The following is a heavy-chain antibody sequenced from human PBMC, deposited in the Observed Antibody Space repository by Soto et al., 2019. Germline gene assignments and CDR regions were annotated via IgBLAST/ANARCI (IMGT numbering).Heavy chain of an antibody. V-gene: IGHV1-58*01. CDR2: IVVGSGNT. CDR1: GFTFASST. CDR3: AAGYLNWFDP. D-gene: IGHD3-16*02. J-gene: IGHJ5*02. Sequence: GASVKVSCKVSGFTFASSTVQWVRQARGQRLECIGWIVVGSGNTNYAQKFQERVTISRDMSTGTAYMELSSLTSEDTAVYYCAAGYLNWFDPWGQGTLVTVSS.